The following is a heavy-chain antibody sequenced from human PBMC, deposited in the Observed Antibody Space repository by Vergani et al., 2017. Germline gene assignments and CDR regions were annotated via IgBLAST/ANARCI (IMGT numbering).Heavy chain of an antibody. J-gene: IGHJ6*02. V-gene: IGHV1-46*01. CDR1: GYTFTSYY. Sequence: QVQLVQSGAEVKKPGASVKVSCKASGYTFTSYYMHWVRQAPGQGLEWMGIINPSGGSTSYAQKFQGRATMTRDTSTSKVYMELSSRRSEETAVYYASTETTVTMGPLWGQGTTVTVSS. D-gene: IGHD3-10*01. CDR3: STETTVTMGPL. CDR2: INPSGGST.